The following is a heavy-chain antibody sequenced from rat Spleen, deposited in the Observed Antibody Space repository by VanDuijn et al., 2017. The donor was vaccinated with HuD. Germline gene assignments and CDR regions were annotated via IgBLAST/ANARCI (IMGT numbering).Heavy chain of an antibody. CDR1: GFTFSDYA. J-gene: IGHJ2*01. Sequence: EVQLVESDGGLVQPGRSLKLSCAASGFTFSDYAMAWVRQAPKKGLEWVATIIYDGSSTYYRDSVKGRFTISRDNAKSTLYLQMDSLRSEDTATYYCARHRDYGGYSDPFDYWGQGVMVTVSS. CDR3: ARHRDYGGYSDPFDY. D-gene: IGHD1-11*01. V-gene: IGHV5-17*01. CDR2: IIYDGSST.